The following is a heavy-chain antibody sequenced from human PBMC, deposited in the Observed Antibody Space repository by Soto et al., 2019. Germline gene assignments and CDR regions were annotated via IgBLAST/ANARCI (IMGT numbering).Heavy chain of an antibody. CDR2: IIPILGIA. V-gene: IGHV1-69*08. Sequence: QVQLVQSGAEVKKPGSSVKVSCKASGGTFSSYTISWVRQAPGQGLEWMGRIIPILGIANYAQKFQGRVTITADKSTSTAYMELGSLRSEDTAVYYCARDPGYDFWSGYYSWFDPWGQGTLVTVSS. D-gene: IGHD3-3*01. CDR3: ARDPGYDFWSGYYSWFDP. J-gene: IGHJ5*02. CDR1: GGTFSSYT.